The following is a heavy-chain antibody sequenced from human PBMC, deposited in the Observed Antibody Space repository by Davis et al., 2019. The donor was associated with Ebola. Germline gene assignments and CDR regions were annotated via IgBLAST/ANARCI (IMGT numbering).Heavy chain of an antibody. CDR1: AGTFSSYA. Sequence: SAKVSCKASAGTFSSYAISWVRQAPGQGLEWMGRIITSLGIANYAQKFQGRVTITADKSTSTAYMELSSLRSEDTAVYYCATGVAPHYGRSYYYYGMDVWGQGTTVTVSS. D-gene: IGHD3-10*01. V-gene: IGHV1-69*04. CDR3: ATGVAPHYGRSYYYYGMDV. J-gene: IGHJ6*02. CDR2: IITSLGIA.